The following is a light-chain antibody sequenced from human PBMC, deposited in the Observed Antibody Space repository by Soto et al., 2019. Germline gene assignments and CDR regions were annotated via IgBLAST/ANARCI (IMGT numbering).Light chain of an antibody. V-gene: IGKV1-5*01. CDR2: DAS. CDR1: QSISSW. J-gene: IGKJ1*01. Sequence: DIQMTQSPSTLSGSVGDRVTITCRASQSISSWLAWYQQKPGKAPKLLIYDASSLESGVPSRFSGSGSGTEFALTISSLQPDDFATYYCQQYYSYPVTFGLGTKVDIK. CDR3: QQYYSYPVT.